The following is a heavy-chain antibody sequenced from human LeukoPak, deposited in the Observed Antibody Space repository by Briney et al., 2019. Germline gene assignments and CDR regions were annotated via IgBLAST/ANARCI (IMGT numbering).Heavy chain of an antibody. D-gene: IGHD3-3*01. CDR2: IYYSGST. Sequence: SETLSLTCTVSGGSISSYYWSWIRQPPGKGLEWIGYIYYSGSTNYNPSLKSRVTISVDASKNQFSLKLSSVTAADTAVYYCARARIRFLEWLPYYFDYWGQGTLVTVSS. V-gene: IGHV4-59*01. CDR3: ARARIRFLEWLPYYFDY. CDR1: GGSISSYY. J-gene: IGHJ4*02.